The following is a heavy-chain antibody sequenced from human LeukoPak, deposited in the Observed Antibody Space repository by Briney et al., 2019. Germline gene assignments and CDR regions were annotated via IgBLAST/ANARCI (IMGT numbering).Heavy chain of an antibody. J-gene: IGHJ4*02. CDR1: GFTFNTYW. Sequence: PGGSLRLSCKAPGFTFNTYWMSWVRQAPGKGLEWLANIKEDGTRDYYVESVKGRFTISKDNAKTSLYLQLNSLRAEDTAVYYCARDTKAGYFDLWGQGTLVTVSS. V-gene: IGHV3-7*01. CDR2: IKEDGTRD. CDR3: ARDTKAGYFDL.